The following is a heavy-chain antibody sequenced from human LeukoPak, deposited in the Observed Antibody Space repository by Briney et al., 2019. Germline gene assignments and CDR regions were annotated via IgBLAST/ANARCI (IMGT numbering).Heavy chain of an antibody. CDR3: ARGFEGYYGSGSYYLFDY. CDR1: GGSISGSY. D-gene: IGHD3-10*01. CDR2: MYNSGST. Sequence: SETLSLTCTVSGGSISGSYWSWIRQPPGKGLEWIAYMYNSGSTNYNPSLKSRVTISIDTSKNQFSLKLSSVTAADTAVYYCARGFEGYYGSGSYYLFDYWGQGTLATVSS. J-gene: IGHJ4*02. V-gene: IGHV4-59*01.